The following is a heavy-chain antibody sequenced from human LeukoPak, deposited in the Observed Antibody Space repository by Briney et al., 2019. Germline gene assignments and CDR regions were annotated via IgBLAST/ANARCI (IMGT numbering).Heavy chain of an antibody. Sequence: SETLSLTCTVSGYSISSGYYWGWIRQPPGKGLEWIGSIYHSGSTYYNPSLKSRVTISVDTSKNQFSLKLSSVTAADTAVYYCARGHSSDFQHWGQGTLVTVSS. D-gene: IGHD3-22*01. V-gene: IGHV4-38-2*02. CDR1: GYSISSGYY. CDR2: IYHSGST. CDR3: ARGHSSDFQH. J-gene: IGHJ1*01.